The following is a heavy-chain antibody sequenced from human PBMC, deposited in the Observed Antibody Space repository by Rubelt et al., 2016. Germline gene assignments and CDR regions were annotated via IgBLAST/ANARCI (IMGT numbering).Heavy chain of an antibody. D-gene: IGHD1-26*01. J-gene: IGHJ4*02. CDR1: GLPFEDCV. CDR3: VRSGSYYSDY. V-gene: IGHV3-9*01. CDR2: ISWNSAML. Sequence: PGRSLRLSCASSGLPFEDCVMHWVRQVPGKGLEWVSGISWNSAMLQYADSVKGRFTISRDNAKNSLYLQMNGLRDEGTALYFCVRSGSYYSDYWGQGTLVTVSS.